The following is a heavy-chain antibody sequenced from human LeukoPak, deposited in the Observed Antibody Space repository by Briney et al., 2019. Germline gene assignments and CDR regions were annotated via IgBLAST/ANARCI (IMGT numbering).Heavy chain of an antibody. Sequence: SETLSLTCTVSGGSISSYYWSWIRQPPGKGLEWIGYIYHSGSTYYNPSLKSRVTISVDRSKNQFSLKLSSVTAADTAVYYCARTVYGDYLDYWGQGTLVTVSS. J-gene: IGHJ4*02. V-gene: IGHV4-59*12. D-gene: IGHD4-17*01. CDR2: IYHSGST. CDR1: GGSISSYY. CDR3: ARTVYGDYLDY.